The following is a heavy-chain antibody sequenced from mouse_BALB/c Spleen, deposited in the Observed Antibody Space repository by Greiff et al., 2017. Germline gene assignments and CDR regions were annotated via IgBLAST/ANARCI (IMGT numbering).Heavy chain of an antibody. V-gene: IGHV3-2*02. J-gene: IGHJ3*01. CDR3: ARGGYYSAWFAY. CDR2: ISYSGST. Sequence: VQLQQSGPGLVKPSQSLSLTCTVTGYSITSDYAWNWIRQFPGNKLEWMGYISYSGSTSYNPSLKSRISITRDTSKNQFFLQLNSVTTEDTATYYCARGGYYSAWFAYWGQGTPVTVSA. D-gene: IGHD2-3*01. CDR1: GYSITSDYA.